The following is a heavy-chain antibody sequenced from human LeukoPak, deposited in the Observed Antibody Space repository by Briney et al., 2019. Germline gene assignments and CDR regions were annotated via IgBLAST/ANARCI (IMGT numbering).Heavy chain of an antibody. CDR3: ARHLSSGVPLH. V-gene: IGHV5-51*01. CDR2: IYPGDSVT. CDR1: GYTFTNYW. Sequence: GESLKISCKGSGYTFTNYWIGWVRQMPGKGLEWMGIIYPGDSVTRYSPSFQGQVTISADKSISTAYLQWSSLKASDTAMYYCARHLSSGVPLHWGQGTLVTVSS. J-gene: IGHJ4*02. D-gene: IGHD2-15*01.